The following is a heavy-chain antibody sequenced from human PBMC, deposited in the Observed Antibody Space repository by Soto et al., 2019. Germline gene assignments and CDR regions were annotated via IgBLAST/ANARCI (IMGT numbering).Heavy chain of an antibody. V-gene: IGHV4-59*08. CDR3: ARRYSSSFDY. D-gene: IGHD6-13*01. CDR2: IYYSGST. CDR1: GGSISSYY. Sequence: SESLSLTCTVSGGSISSYYWSWIRQPPGKGLEWIGYIYYSGSTNYNPSLKSRVTISVDTSKNQFSLKLSSVTAADTAVYYCARRYSSSFDYWGQGTLVTVSS. J-gene: IGHJ4*02.